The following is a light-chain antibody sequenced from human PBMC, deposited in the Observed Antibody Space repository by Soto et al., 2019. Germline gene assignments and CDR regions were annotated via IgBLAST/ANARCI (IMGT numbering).Light chain of an antibody. Sequence: DIQMTQSRSSLSASXXDIVXITCLASQSSSSYLNGYQQKPGKAPKXXIYSASTLQTGGPSKFSGGGAATNFTLTSSSLQPEDFATYYCRQLNSNSSTFGQGTRLDIK. CDR2: SAS. J-gene: IGKJ5*01. V-gene: IGKV1-39*01. CDR3: RQLNSNSST. CDR1: QSSSSY.